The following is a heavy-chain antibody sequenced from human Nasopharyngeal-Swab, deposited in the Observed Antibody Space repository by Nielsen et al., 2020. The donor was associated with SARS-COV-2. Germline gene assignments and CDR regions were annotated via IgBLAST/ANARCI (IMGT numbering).Heavy chain of an antibody. CDR3: AYTAAAVKNFGMDV. Sequence: SETLSLTCTVSGGSISSGSYYWSWIRQPAGKGLEWIGRIYTSGSTNYNPSLKSRVTISVDMSKNQFSLKLSSVTAADTAVYYCAYTAAAVKNFGMDVWGQGTTVTVSS. CDR2: IYTSGST. D-gene: IGHD5-18*01. V-gene: IGHV4-61*02. CDR1: GGSISSGSYY. J-gene: IGHJ6*02.